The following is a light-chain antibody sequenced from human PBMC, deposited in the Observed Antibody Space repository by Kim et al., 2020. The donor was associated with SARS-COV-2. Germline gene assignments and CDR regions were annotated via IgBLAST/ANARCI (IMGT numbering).Light chain of an antibody. CDR2: AAS. Sequence: ASVGDRVTITCRASQDISHYLVWFQHKTRKAPKLLIYAASALHSEVPSRFSGSGAGTDFTLTISSLQPEDVATYYCQSYNSAPWTFGQGTKVDIK. CDR1: QDISHY. V-gene: IGKV1-27*01. CDR3: QSYNSAPWT. J-gene: IGKJ1*01.